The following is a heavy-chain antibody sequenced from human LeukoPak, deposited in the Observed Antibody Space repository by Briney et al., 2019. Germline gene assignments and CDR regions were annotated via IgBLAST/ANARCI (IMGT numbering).Heavy chain of an antibody. J-gene: IGHJ4*02. V-gene: IGHV4-38-2*02. CDR3: ARVRMITFGGVIVPDYFDY. CDR2: IYHSGST. Sequence: PSETLSLTCTVSGYSISSGYYWGWIRQPPGKGLEWIGSIYHSGSTYYNPSLKSRVTISVDTSKNQFSLKLSSVTAADTAVYYCARVRMITFGGVIVPDYFDYWGQGTLVTVSS. D-gene: IGHD3-16*02. CDR1: GYSISSGYY.